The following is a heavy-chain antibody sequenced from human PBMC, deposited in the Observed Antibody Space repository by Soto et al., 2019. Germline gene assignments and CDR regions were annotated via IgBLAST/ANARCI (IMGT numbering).Heavy chain of an antibody. Sequence: PSETLSLTCTVSGISVSTSDYYWVWVRHPPGKGLDWIGNIYYSGSTFYNPSLRSRVTLSVDTSKNQFSLRLNSVTAADTAVYFCAGFVVPASRNSDFDYWGQGTLVTVSS. D-gene: IGHD2-15*01. V-gene: IGHV4-39*01. CDR3: AGFVVPASRNSDFDY. CDR1: GISVSTSDYY. CDR2: IYYSGST. J-gene: IGHJ4*02.